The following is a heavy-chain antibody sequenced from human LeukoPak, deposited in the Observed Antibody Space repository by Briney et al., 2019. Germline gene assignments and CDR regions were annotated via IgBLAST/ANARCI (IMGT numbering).Heavy chain of an antibody. CDR3: ARQYSGKDAFDI. CDR2: IYYSGGT. V-gene: IGHV4-39*01. CDR1: GGSISSSSYY. D-gene: IGHD3-10*01. J-gene: IGHJ3*02. Sequence: SETLSLTCTVSGGSISSSSYYWGWIRQPPGKGLEWIGSIYYSGGTYYNPSLKSRVTISVDTSKNQFSLKLSSVTAADTAVYYCARQYSGKDAFDIWGQGTMVIVSS.